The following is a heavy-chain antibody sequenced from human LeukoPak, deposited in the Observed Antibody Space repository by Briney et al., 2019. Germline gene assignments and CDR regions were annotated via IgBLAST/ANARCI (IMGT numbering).Heavy chain of an antibody. CDR2: IRSKATSYAT. V-gene: IGHV3-73*01. Sequence: GGSLRLSCAASGFTFSSYWMSWVRQASGKGLEWVGRIRSKATSYATAYAASVKGRFTISRDDSKNTAYLQMNSLKTEDTAVYYCTRQSGWLRGHYYYYYMDVWGKGTTVTVSS. D-gene: IGHD5-12*01. CDR3: TRQSGWLRGHYYYYYMDV. J-gene: IGHJ6*03. CDR1: GFTFSSYW.